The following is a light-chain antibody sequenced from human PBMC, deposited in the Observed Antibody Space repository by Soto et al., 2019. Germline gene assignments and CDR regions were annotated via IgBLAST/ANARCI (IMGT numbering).Light chain of an antibody. CDR1: SSNIGNNA. Sequence: QSVLTQPPSVSEAPRQRVTISCSGSSSNIGNNAVNWYQQLPGKAPKLLIYYDDLLPSGVSDRFSGSKSGTSASLAISGLQSEDEADYYCAAWDDSLNGRLGGGTKLTVL. V-gene: IGLV1-36*01. CDR2: YDD. CDR3: AAWDDSLNGR. J-gene: IGLJ2*01.